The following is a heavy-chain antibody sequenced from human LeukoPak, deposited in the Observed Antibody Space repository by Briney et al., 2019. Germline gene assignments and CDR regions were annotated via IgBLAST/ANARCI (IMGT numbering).Heavy chain of an antibody. CDR3: ASGYAGGWSSFHY. CDR1: GFTFSSYR. D-gene: IGHD6-19*01. CDR2: INQDGSLT. Sequence: GGPLRLSCAASGFTFSSYRMSWVRQAPGKGLEWVANINQDGSLTYYMDSVKGRFTISRDNAKNSLYLQMNSLRGEDTAVYYCASGYAGGWSSFHYWGQGTLVTVSS. V-gene: IGHV3-7*01. J-gene: IGHJ4*02.